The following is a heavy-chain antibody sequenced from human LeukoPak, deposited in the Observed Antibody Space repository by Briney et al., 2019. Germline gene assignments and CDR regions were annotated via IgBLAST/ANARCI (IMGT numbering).Heavy chain of an antibody. V-gene: IGHV4-34*01. D-gene: IGHD5-12*01. J-gene: IGHJ3*02. CDR2: INHSGST. CDR1: GGSFSGYY. Sequence: SETLSLTCAVYGGSFSGYYLSWIRQPPGKGLEWIGEINHSGSTNYNPSLKSRVTISVDTSKNQFSLKLSSVTAGDTAVYYCARGDPRRGGYDYIWGQGTMVTVSS. CDR3: ARGDPRRGGYDYI.